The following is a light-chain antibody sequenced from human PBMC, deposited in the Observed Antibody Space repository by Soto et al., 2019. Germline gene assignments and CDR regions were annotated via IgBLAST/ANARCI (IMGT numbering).Light chain of an antibody. CDR1: SSDVGGYNY. CDR2: EVN. J-gene: IGLJ1*01. Sequence: QSVLTQPPSASGSPGQSVAISCTETSSDVGGYNYVSWYQQHPGKAPKLMIYEVNKRPSGVPDRFSGSKSGNTASLTVSGLQAEDEADYYCSSYAGGSNVFGTGTKVTVL. CDR3: SSYAGGSNV. V-gene: IGLV2-8*01.